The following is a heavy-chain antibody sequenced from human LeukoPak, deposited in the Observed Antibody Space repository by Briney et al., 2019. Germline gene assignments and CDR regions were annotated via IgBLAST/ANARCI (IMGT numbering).Heavy chain of an antibody. CDR3: TRVGYIDEGIDY. CDR1: GFNFSTYG. CDR2: IKQDGSKK. D-gene: IGHD5-24*01. V-gene: IGHV3-7*04. Sequence: GRSLRLSCAASGFNFSTYGMHWVRQAPGKGLEWVANIKQDGSKKSYVDSVKGRFTISRDNAKNSLYLQMNSLRAEDTAIYYCTRVGYIDEGIDYWGQGTLVTVSS. J-gene: IGHJ4*02.